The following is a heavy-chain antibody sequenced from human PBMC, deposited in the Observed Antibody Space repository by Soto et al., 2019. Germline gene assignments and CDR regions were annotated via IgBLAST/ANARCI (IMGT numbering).Heavy chain of an antibody. Sequence: QVQLVESGGGWVQPGRSLRLSCEATGFSFTTYGMHWVRQAPGKGLEWVAGIGYDGNNKYYEDSVEGRFTISRDNSKNTVYLQMKSLRGDDTAVYYCARGGVTGIVVIFGSPLDIWGQGTLVTVSS. CDR3: ARGGVTGIVVIFGSPLDI. V-gene: IGHV3-33*01. D-gene: IGHD2-21*01. CDR2: IGYDGNNK. CDR1: GFSFTTYG. J-gene: IGHJ3*02.